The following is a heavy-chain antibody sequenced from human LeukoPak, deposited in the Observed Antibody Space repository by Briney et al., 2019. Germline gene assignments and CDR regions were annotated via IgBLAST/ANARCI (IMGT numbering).Heavy chain of an antibody. CDR1: GGTFSSYA. J-gene: IGHJ4*02. Sequence: GSSVKVSCKASGGTFSSYAISWVRQAPGKGLEWMGGFDPEDGETIYAQKFQGRVTMTEDTSTDTAYMELSSLRSEDTAVYYCATVSIVVYFDYWGQGTLVTVSS. CDR3: ATVSIVVYFDY. D-gene: IGHD2-21*01. V-gene: IGHV1-24*01. CDR2: FDPEDGET.